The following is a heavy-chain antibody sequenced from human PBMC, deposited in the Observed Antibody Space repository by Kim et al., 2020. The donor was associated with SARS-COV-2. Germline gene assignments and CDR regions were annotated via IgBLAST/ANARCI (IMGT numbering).Heavy chain of an antibody. J-gene: IGHJ3*02. CDR2: IWYDGSNK. Sequence: GGSLRLSCAASGFTFSSYGMHWVRQAPGKGLEWVAVIWYDGSNKYYADSVKGRFTISRDNSKNTLYLQMNSLRAEDTAVYYCAREQVPATVTTPGAFDIWGQGTMVTVSS. CDR3: AREQVPATVTTPGAFDI. V-gene: IGHV3-33*01. CDR1: GFTFSSYG. D-gene: IGHD4-17*01.